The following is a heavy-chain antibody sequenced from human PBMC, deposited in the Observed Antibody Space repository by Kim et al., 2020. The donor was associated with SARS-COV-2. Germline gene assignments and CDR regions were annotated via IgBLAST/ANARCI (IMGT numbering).Heavy chain of an antibody. CDR3: ASTRMWQQQEDDY. Sequence: YADSVKGRFTISRDNAKNSLYLQMNSLRAEDTAVYYCASTRMWQQQEDDYWGQGTLVTVSS. J-gene: IGHJ4*02. D-gene: IGHD6-13*01. V-gene: IGHV3-21*01.